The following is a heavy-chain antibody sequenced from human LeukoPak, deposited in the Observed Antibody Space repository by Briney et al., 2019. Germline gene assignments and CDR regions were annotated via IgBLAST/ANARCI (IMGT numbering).Heavy chain of an antibody. CDR3: ARDRSDDGQDY. J-gene: IGHJ4*02. D-gene: IGHD5-24*01. CDR1: GYTFTSYY. Sequence: ASVKVSFKASGYTFTSYYMHWVRQAPGQGLEWMGIINPSGGSTSYAQKFQGRVTMTRDTSTSTVYMELSSLRSVDTAVYYCARDRSDDGQDYWGQGTLVTVSS. V-gene: IGHV1-46*01. CDR2: INPSGGST.